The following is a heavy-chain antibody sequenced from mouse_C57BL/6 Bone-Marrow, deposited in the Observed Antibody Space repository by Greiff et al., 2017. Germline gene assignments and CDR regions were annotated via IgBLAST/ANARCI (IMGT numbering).Heavy chain of an antibody. V-gene: IGHV1-19*01. D-gene: IGHD1-1*01. Sequence: EVQLQESGPVLVKPGASVKMSCKASGYTFTDYYMNWVKQSHGKSLEWIGVLNPYNGGTSYNQKFKGKATLTVDKSSSTAYMELNSLTSEDSAVYYGASPSTVSSGGYYFDYWGQGTTLTVSS. CDR3: ASPSTVSSGGYYFDY. CDR2: LNPYNGGT. J-gene: IGHJ2*01. CDR1: GYTFTDYY.